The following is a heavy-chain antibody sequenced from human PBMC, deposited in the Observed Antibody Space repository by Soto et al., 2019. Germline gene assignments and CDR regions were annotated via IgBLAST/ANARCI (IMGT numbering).Heavy chain of an antibody. V-gene: IGHV3-23*01. D-gene: IGHD7-27*01. CDR1: GSSFSAYA. J-gene: IGHJ6*02. CDR3: AKGGFWVHYGIDV. CDR2: ISRSGDYT. Sequence: EVQLLESGGGLVQPGGSLRLSCAASGSSFSAYAMNWVRQAPGQWLESVSAISRSGDYTFYSDSVKVRFTISRDNSRNTVYMEMNRLRAEDTAVYYCAKGGFWVHYGIDVCGQGTTVSVSS.